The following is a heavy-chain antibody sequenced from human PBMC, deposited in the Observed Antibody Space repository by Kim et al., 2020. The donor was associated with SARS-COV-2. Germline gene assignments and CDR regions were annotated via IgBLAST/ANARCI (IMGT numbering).Heavy chain of an antibody. J-gene: IGHJ4*02. CDR2: SGRSTH. V-gene: IGHV3-48*01. CDR3: AGRLDY. Sequence: SGRSTHYYADSVKGRFTISRDNAKNSLYLQMNSLRAEDTAVYYCAGRLDYWGQGALVTVSS.